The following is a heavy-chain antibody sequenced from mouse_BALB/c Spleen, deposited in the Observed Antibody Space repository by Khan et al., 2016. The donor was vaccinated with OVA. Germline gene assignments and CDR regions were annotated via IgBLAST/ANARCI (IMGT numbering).Heavy chain of an antibody. V-gene: IGHV1-4*01. CDR3: ARRTTGYTMDY. CDR1: GYTFTSNT. J-gene: IGHJ4*01. CDR2: INPRSGYT. Sequence: QVQLQQSGADLARPGASVRMSRKASGYTFTSNTMHWVKQRPGQGLEWIGYINPRSGYTNYNQNFKDKATLTADKSSSTAYMQLSSLTSEDSAVYYCARRTTGYTMDYWGQGTSVTVSS. D-gene: IGHD2-14*01.